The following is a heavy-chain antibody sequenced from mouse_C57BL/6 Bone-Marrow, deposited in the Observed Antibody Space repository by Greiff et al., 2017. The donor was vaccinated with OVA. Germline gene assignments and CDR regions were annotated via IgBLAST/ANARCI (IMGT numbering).Heavy chain of an antibody. CDR3: ARGRSYDGYPWFAY. CDR2: INYDGSST. V-gene: IGHV5-16*01. Sequence: EVQLVESEGGLVQPGSSMKLSCTASGFTFSDYYMAWVRQVPEKGLEWVANINYDGSSTYYLDSLKSRFLISRDNAKNILYLQMSSREAEDTATNYCARGRSYDGYPWFAYWGQGTLVTVSA. J-gene: IGHJ3*01. D-gene: IGHD2-3*01. CDR1: GFTFSDYY.